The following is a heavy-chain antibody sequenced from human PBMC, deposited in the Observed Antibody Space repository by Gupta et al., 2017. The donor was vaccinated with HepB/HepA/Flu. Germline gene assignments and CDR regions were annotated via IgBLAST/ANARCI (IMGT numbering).Heavy chain of an antibody. CDR1: GFTCRSYG. D-gene: IGHD3-16*01. CDR2: IGDEGSNQ. Sequence: QVTLVESGGGVVQPGSPLPLSCATTGFTCRSYGMHGIRQDRGKGREWGAVIGDEGSNQYYADSGKGRFTISRHDSKKTLYLQMSSLRDEDTAVYYCARIYRSYAVDLWGQGTLVTVSS. J-gene: IGHJ4*02. V-gene: IGHV3-33*01. CDR3: ARIYRSYAVDL.